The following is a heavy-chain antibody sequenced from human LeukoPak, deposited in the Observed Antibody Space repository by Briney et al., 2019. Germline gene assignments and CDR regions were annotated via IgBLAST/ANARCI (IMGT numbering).Heavy chain of an antibody. J-gene: IGHJ4*02. V-gene: IGHV4-39*07. D-gene: IGHD6-19*01. CDR1: GGSMTTRNYY. Sequence: SETLSLICAVSGGSMTTRNYYWGWIRQPPGKGLEWIGHKYYSGSTYYNPSLKSRVSISVDTTIYQFSLNLSSVTAADTAVYYCARVSTGWYHYFDSWGQGTLVTVSS. CDR3: ARVSTGWYHYFDS. CDR2: KYYSGST.